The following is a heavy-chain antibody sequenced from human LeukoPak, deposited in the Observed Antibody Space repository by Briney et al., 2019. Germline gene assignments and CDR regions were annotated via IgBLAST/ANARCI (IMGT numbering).Heavy chain of an antibody. Sequence: TASQTLSLTCAVSGGSISSGGYSWSWIRQPPGKGLEWIGYIYHSGSTYYNPSLKSRVTISVDRSKNQFSLKLSSVTAADTAVYYCARASDDWFDSWGQGTLVTVSS. V-gene: IGHV4-30-2*01. CDR3: ARASDDWFDS. CDR1: GGSISSGGYS. D-gene: IGHD6-6*01. J-gene: IGHJ5*01. CDR2: IYHSGST.